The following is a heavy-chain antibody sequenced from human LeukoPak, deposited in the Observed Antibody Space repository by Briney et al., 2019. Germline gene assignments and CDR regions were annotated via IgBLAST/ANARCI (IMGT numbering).Heavy chain of an antibody. CDR2: ISGKNGDT. CDR3: ARESLRYFDWLSSAFDI. V-gene: IGHV1-18*01. J-gene: IGHJ3*02. CDR1: GYSFTTFG. D-gene: IGHD3-9*01. Sequence: ASVKVSCKTSGYSFTTFGMSWVRQAPGQGLEWMGWISGKNGDTKSAQKLQGRVTMSIDTSTSTAYMELRSLTSDDTAVYYCARESLRYFDWLSSAFDIWGQGTMVTVSS.